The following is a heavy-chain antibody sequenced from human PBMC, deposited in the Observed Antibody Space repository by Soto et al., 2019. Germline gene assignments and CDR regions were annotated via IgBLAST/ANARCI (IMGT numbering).Heavy chain of an antibody. CDR1: GFTFSDYY. V-gene: IGHV3-11*01. CDR2: ISSSGTTI. CDR3: ARDLRFVDLHYYFDR. D-gene: IGHD3-10*01. J-gene: IGHJ5*02. Sequence: QEHLVESGGGLVKAGGTLRLSCATSGFTFSDYYMSWVRQAPGKGLEWVSYISSSGTTILYAESVKGRFTVSRDNVRDTVYLVINNLRPEDTAVYFCARDLRFVDLHYYFDRWGQGTLVTVST.